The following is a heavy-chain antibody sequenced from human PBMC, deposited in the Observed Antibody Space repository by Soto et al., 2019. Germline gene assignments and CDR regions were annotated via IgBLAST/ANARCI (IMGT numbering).Heavy chain of an antibody. V-gene: IGHV3-15*01. CDR2: IKSKTNGGTT. CDR3: TTDDPITKH. J-gene: IGHJ4*02. D-gene: IGHD1-20*01. CDR1: RFAFSNAW. Sequence: LSLSCAASRFAFSNAWMSWVRQAPGKGLEWVGRIKSKTNGGTTDYAAPVKGRFVISRDDSKNTLYLQMNSLKTEDTAVYYCTTDDPITKHWGQGTLVTVSS.